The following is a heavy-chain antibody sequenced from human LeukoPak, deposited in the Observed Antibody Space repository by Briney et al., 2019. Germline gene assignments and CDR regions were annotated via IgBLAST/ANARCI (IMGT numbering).Heavy chain of an antibody. J-gene: IGHJ4*02. CDR2: ISSSSSYI. D-gene: IGHD5-12*01. V-gene: IGHV3-21*01. CDR1: GFTFSSYS. Sequence: PGGSLRLSCAASGFTFSSYSMNWVRQAPGKGLEWVSSISSSSSYIYYADSVKGRFTISRDNAKNSLYLQMNSLRAEDTAVYYCASAGRGLRGIDYWGQGTLVTVSS. CDR3: ASAGRGLRGIDY.